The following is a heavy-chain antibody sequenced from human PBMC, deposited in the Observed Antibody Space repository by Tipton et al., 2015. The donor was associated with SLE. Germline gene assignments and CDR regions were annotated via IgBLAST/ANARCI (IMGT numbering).Heavy chain of an antibody. CDR1: GGSFSGYS. CDR3: ARGGPWTISRSTIRYFQH. CDR2: INHNVST. V-gene: IGHV4-34*01. J-gene: IGHJ1*01. Sequence: TLSLTCAVYGGSFSGYSCSWIRQPPGKRLVWIGAINHNVSTNYNPSLKSRVTISVDTSKNQFSLKLSSVTAADTAVYYCARGGPWTISRSTIRYFQHWGQGTLVTVSS. D-gene: IGHD3-3*01.